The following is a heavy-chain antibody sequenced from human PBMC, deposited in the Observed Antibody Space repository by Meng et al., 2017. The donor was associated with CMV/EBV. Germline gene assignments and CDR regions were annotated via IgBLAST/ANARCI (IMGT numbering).Heavy chain of an antibody. CDR2: ISSSSSYI. Sequence: GESLKISCAASGFTFSSYSMNWVRQAPGKGLEWVSSISSSSSYIYYADSVKGRFTISRDNSKNTLYLQMNSLRAEDTAVYYCARVYSVTYYYYYGMDVWGQGTTVTVSS. D-gene: IGHD4-23*01. J-gene: IGHJ6*02. V-gene: IGHV3-21*04. CDR3: ARVYSVTYYYYYGMDV. CDR1: GFTFSSYS.